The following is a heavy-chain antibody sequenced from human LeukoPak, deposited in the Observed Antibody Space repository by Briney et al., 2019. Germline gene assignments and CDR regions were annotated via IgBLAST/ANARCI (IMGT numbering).Heavy chain of an antibody. D-gene: IGHD3-10*01. J-gene: IGHJ3*02. V-gene: IGHV4-30-2*01. Sequence: SQTLSLTCAVSGGSISSGGYSWSWIRQPPGKGLEWIGYIYHSGSTYYNPSLKSRVTISVDRSKNQFSLKLSSVTAADTAVYYCARPYYYGSGSYAFDIWGKGTMVTVSS. CDR1: GGSISSGGYS. CDR3: ARPYYYGSGSYAFDI. CDR2: IYHSGST.